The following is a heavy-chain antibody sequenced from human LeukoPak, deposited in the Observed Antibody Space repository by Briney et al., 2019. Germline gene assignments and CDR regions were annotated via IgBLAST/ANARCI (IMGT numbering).Heavy chain of an antibody. Sequence: ASVKVSCKASGYTFTGYYVHWVRQAPGQGLEWMGWINPNSGGTNYAQKFQGRVTMTRDTSISTAYMELSRLRSDDTAVYYCARVYDSSGFITMGFDYWGQGTLVTVSS. J-gene: IGHJ4*02. CDR2: INPNSGGT. D-gene: IGHD3-22*01. CDR1: GYTFTGYY. V-gene: IGHV1-2*02. CDR3: ARVYDSSGFITMGFDY.